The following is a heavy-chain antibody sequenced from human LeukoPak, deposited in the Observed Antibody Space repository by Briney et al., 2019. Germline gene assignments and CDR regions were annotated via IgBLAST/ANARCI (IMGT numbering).Heavy chain of an antibody. Sequence: SVKVSCKASGGTFSSYAISWVRQAPGQGLEWMGGIIPIFGTANYAQKFQGRVTITTDESTSTAYMELSSLRSEDTAVYYCARVSPFRGSGSYPGRGFDPWGQGALVTVSS. V-gene: IGHV1-69*05. D-gene: IGHD3-10*01. CDR1: GGTFSSYA. CDR2: IIPIFGTA. CDR3: ARVSPFRGSGSYPGRGFDP. J-gene: IGHJ5*02.